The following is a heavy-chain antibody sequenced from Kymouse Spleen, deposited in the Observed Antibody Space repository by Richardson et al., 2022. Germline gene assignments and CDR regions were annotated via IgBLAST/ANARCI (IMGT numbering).Heavy chain of an antibody. CDR1: GGSVSSGSYY. J-gene: IGHJ3*02. CDR3: ASYDILTGYGAFDI. CDR2: IYYSGST. Sequence: QVQLQESGPGLVKPSETLSLTCTVSGGSVSSGSYYWSWIRQPPGKGLEWIGYIYYSGSTNYNPSLKSRVTISVDTSKNQFSLKLSSVTAADTAVYYCASYDILTGYGAFDIWGQGTMVTVSS. D-gene: IGHD3-9*01. V-gene: IGHV4-61*01.